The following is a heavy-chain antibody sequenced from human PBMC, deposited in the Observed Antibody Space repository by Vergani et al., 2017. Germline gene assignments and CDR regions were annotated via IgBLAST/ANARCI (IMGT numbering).Heavy chain of an antibody. J-gene: IGHJ6*02. V-gene: IGHV1-69*02. D-gene: IGHD2-15*01. Sequence: QVQLVQSGAEVKKPGSSVKVSCKASGGTFSSYTISWVRQAPGQGLEWMGRIIPILGIANDAQKFQGRVTITADKSTSTAYMELSSLRSEDTAVYFCVVVVVADLGMDVWGQGTTVTVSS. CDR2: IIPILGIA. CDR1: GGTFSSYT. CDR3: VVVVVADLGMDV.